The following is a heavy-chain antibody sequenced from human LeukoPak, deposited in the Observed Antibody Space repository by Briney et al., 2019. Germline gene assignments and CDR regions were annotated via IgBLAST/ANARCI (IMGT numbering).Heavy chain of an antibody. CDR1: GFTFDDYA. CDR2: ISWNSGSI. CDR3: AKDRGSSGWSTTLYYYYYGMDV. J-gene: IGHJ6*02. D-gene: IGHD6-19*01. Sequence: GRSLRLSCAASGFTFDDYAMHWVRQAPGKGLEWVSGISWNSGSIGYADSVKGRFTISRDNAKNSLYLQMNSLRAEETALYYCAKDRGSSGWSTTLYYYYYGMDVWGQGTTVTVSS. V-gene: IGHV3-9*01.